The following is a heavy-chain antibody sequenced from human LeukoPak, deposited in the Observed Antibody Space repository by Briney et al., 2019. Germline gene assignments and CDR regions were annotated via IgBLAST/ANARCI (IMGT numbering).Heavy chain of an antibody. CDR3: AGGYSSSWGLFDY. D-gene: IGHD6-13*01. V-gene: IGHV4-59*01. CDR1: GGSISSYY. Sequence: NPSETLSLTCTVSGGSISSYYWSWIRQPPGKGLEWIGYIYYSGSTNYNPSLKSRVTISVDTSKNQFSLKLSSATAADTAVYYCAGGYSSSWGLFDYWAREPWSPSPQ. CDR2: IYYSGST. J-gene: IGHJ4*02.